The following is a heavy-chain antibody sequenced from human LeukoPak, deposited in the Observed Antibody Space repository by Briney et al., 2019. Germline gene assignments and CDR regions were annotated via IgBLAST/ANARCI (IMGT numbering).Heavy chain of an antibody. Sequence: ASVKVSCKASGYTFTSYGISWVRQAPGQGLEWMGWISAYNGNTNYAQKLQGRVTMTTDTSTSTAYMELRSLRSDDTAVYYCARYCSSTSCSQTSLFDYWGQGTLVTVSS. CDR2: ISAYNGNT. D-gene: IGHD2-2*01. CDR1: GYTFTSYG. J-gene: IGHJ4*02. V-gene: IGHV1-18*01. CDR3: ARYCSSTSCSQTSLFDY.